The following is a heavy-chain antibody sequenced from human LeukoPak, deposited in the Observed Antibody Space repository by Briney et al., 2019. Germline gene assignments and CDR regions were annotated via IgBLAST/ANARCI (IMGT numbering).Heavy chain of an antibody. CDR2: ISGSGGST. CDR1: GFTFSSYA. CDR3: AKDGEDFWSGYYTGY. Sequence: PGGSLRLSCAASGFTFSSYAMSWVRQAPGKGLEWVSAISGSGGSTYYADSVKGRFTTSRDNSKNTLYLQMNSLRAEDTAVYYCAKDGEDFWSGYYTGYWGQGTLVTVSS. J-gene: IGHJ4*02. V-gene: IGHV3-23*01. D-gene: IGHD3-3*01.